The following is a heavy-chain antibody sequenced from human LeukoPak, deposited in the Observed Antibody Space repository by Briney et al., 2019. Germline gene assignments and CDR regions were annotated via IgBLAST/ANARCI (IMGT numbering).Heavy chain of an antibody. CDR1: GFTVSTNY. CDR2: IYSGGST. V-gene: IGHV3-53*01. CDR3: ARAGDYGSGSSKVFY. Sequence: GGSLRLSCAASGFTVSTNYMTWVRQAPGKGLGWVSVIYSGGSTYYADSVKGRFTISRDNSNNTLYLQMNSLRAEDTAVYYCARAGDYGSGSSKVFYWGQGTLVTVSS. D-gene: IGHD3-10*01. J-gene: IGHJ4*02.